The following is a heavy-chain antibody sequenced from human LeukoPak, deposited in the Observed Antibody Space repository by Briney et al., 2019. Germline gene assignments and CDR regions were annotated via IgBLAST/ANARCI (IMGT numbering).Heavy chain of an antibody. Sequence: PGGSLRLSCAASGFTFSIYWMSWVRQAPGKGLEWVANIKQDGSEKYYVDSVKGRFTVSRDNAKNSLYLQMNSLRAEDTAVYFCVRAGYGLGSYLPYGMDVWGQGTTVTVSS. V-gene: IGHV3-7*01. CDR1: GFTFSIYW. CDR3: VRAGYGLGSYLPYGMDV. D-gene: IGHD3-10*01. CDR2: IKQDGSEK. J-gene: IGHJ6*02.